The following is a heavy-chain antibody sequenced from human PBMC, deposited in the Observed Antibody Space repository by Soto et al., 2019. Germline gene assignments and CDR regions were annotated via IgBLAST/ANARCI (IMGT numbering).Heavy chain of an antibody. CDR2: IYSGGAT. CDR3: IWQSHFGGAWR. V-gene: IGHV3-15*07. J-gene: IGHJ1*01. D-gene: IGHD3-3*01. Sequence: EVQLVESDGGLVKPGGSLRLSCAPSGFSFPPAWFNWVRQAPGRGLEWVGRIYSGGATEYSAPVRGRFTISRDDSKSTLYLQTESLDIGDTALYFCIWQSHFGGAWRWGQGTPVTVSS. CDR1: GFSFPPAW.